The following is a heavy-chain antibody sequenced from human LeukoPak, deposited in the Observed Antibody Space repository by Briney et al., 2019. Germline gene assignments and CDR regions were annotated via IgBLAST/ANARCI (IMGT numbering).Heavy chain of an antibody. Sequence: PGRSLRLSCTASGFTFGDYAMNWVRQAPGKGLEWVANIKQDGSEKYYVDSVKGRFTISRDNSKNTLYLQMNSLRAEDTAVYYCARAGSGSYGGPPLHFDYWGQGTPVTVSS. D-gene: IGHD3-10*01. CDR2: IKQDGSEK. V-gene: IGHV3-7*01. CDR1: GFTFGDYA. J-gene: IGHJ4*02. CDR3: ARAGSGSYGGPPLHFDY.